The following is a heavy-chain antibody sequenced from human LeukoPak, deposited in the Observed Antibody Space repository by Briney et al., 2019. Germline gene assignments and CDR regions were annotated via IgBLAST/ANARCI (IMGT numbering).Heavy chain of an antibody. V-gene: IGHV3-21*01. D-gene: IGHD2-2*01. CDR1: GFTFSSYS. J-gene: IGHJ6*03. Sequence: GGSLRLSCAASGFTFSSYSMNWVRQAPGKGLEWVSSISSSSSYIYYADSVKGRFTISRDNAKNLLYLQMNSLRAEDTAVYYCARGVEDIVVVPAAMGYYYYYMDVWGKGTTVTVSS. CDR2: ISSSSSYI. CDR3: ARGVEDIVVVPAAMGYYYYYMDV.